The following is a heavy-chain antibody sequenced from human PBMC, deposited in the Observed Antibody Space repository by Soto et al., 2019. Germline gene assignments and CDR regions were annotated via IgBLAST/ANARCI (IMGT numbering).Heavy chain of an antibody. D-gene: IGHD3-22*01. Sequence: PGGSLRLSCAASGFTFSSYAMSWVRQAPGKGLEWVSAISGSGGSTYYADSVKGRFTISRDNSKNTLYLQMNSLRAEDTAVYDCPKVAPRYSYDSSGYPPSDYWGQGTLVTVSS. V-gene: IGHV3-23*01. CDR3: PKVAPRYSYDSSGYPPSDY. CDR1: GFTFSSYA. J-gene: IGHJ4*02. CDR2: ISGSGGST.